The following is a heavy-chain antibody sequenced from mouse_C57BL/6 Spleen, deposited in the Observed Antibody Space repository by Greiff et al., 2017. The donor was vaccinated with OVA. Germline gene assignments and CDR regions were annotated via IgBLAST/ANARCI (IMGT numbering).Heavy chain of an antibody. D-gene: IGHD1-1*01. CDR1: GFTFTDYY. V-gene: IGHV7-3*01. Sequence: DVQLVESGGGLVQPGGSLSLSCAASGFTFTDYYMSWVRQPPGKALEWLGFIRNKANGYTTEYSASVKGRFTISRDNSQSILYLQMNALRAEDSATYYCARYNPPRSLDYWGQGTTLTVTS. CDR2: IRNKANGYTT. CDR3: ARYNPPRSLDY. J-gene: IGHJ2*01.